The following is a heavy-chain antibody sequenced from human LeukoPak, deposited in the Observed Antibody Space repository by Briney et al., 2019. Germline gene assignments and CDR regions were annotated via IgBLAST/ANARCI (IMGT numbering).Heavy chain of an antibody. V-gene: IGHV3-21*04. CDR1: GFTFSSYS. D-gene: IGHD2-15*01. CDR2: LSTSSSYI. Sequence: GGSLRLSCAASGFTFSSYSMNWVRQAPGKGLEWVSSLSTSSSYIYYADSVKGRFTISRDNAKNSLYLQMNSLRAEDTAVYYCARDSQAYCSGGSCSMFDYWGQGTLVTVSS. J-gene: IGHJ4*02. CDR3: ARDSQAYCSGGSCSMFDY.